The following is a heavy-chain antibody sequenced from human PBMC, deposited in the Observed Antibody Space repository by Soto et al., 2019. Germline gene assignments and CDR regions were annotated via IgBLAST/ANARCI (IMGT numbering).Heavy chain of an antibody. CDR2: IYYSGST. Sequence: KASETLSLTCTVSGGSISSYYWSWIRQPPGKGLEWIGYIYYSGSTNYNPSLKSRVTISVDTSKNQFSLKLSSVTAADTAVYYCARAEGYCSSTSCYPTHYYYYYGMDVWGQGTTVTVSS. V-gene: IGHV4-59*01. CDR3: ARAEGYCSSTSCYPTHYYYYYGMDV. D-gene: IGHD2-2*01. CDR1: GGSISSYY. J-gene: IGHJ6*02.